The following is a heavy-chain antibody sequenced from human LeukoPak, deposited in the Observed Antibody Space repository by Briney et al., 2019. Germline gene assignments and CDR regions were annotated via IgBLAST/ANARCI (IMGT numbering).Heavy chain of an antibody. Sequence: SVKVSCTASGGTFSSYAISWVRQAPGQGLEWMGGIIPIFGTANYAQKFQGRVTITADESTSTAYMELSSLRSEDTAVYYCASGRQDIVVVPAATDNWFDPWGQGTLVTVSS. CDR2: IIPIFGTA. CDR3: ASGRQDIVVVPAATDNWFDP. D-gene: IGHD2-2*01. J-gene: IGHJ5*02. CDR1: GGTFSSYA. V-gene: IGHV1-69*13.